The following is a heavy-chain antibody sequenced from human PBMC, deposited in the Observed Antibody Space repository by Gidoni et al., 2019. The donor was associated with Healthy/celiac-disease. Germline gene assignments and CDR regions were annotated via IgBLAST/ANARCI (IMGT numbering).Heavy chain of an antibody. CDR1: RGTFSSYA. D-gene: IGHD2-15*01. Sequence: VQLGQSGAEVQTPGSSVKVSCKATRGTFSSYAISWVRQAPGQGLEWMGGIIPICGTANYAQKFQGRVTITADESTSTAYMELSSLRSEDTAVYYCAKVDYSKADYGMDVWGKGTTVTVSS. CDR3: AKVDYSKADYGMDV. J-gene: IGHJ6*04. V-gene: IGHV1-69*01. CDR2: IIPICGTA.